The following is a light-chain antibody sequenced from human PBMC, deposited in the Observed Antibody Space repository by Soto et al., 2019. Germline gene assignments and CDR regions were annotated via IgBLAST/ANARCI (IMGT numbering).Light chain of an antibody. CDR1: QGISTL. CDR3: QQFHSYPIN. CDR2: FAS. V-gene: IGKV1D-16*01. Sequence: DSQMTQSPCSLSASVVDTVTISCRASQGISTLLAWYQQKPGKAPKSLIYFASSLQSRGPSRFTGSGSGIDFTLTISSLQPEDFATYYCQQFHSYPINFGQGTRLEI. J-gene: IGKJ5*01.